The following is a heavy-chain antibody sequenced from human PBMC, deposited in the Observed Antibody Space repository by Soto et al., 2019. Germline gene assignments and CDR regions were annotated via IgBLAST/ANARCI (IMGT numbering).Heavy chain of an antibody. CDR3: ARVAY. V-gene: IGHV3-73*01. Sequence: GGSLRLSCAASGFTFSGSAVHWVRQASGKGLEWVGRIRSKANNYATTYGAPVKGRFTISRDNAQNSLFLQMNTLRPEDSAIYYCARVAYWGPGTQVTVSS. J-gene: IGHJ4*02. CDR1: GFTFSGSA. CDR2: IRSKANNYAT.